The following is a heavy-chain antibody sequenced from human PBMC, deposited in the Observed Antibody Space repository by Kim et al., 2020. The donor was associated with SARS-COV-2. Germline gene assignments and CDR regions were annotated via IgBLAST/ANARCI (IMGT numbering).Heavy chain of an antibody. D-gene: IGHD3-16*01. V-gene: IGHV3-21*01. CDR3: ARDLRFC. J-gene: IGHJ4*02. CDR2: RSSYI. Sequence: RSSYIYYADSVKGRFTISRDNAKNSLYLQMNSLRAEDTAVYYCARDLRFCWGQGTLVTVSS.